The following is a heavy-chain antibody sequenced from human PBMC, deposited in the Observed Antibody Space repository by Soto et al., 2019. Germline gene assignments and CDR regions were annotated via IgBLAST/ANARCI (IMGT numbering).Heavy chain of an antibody. D-gene: IGHD1-26*01. J-gene: IGHJ4*02. CDR3: ATTTRGGSFFNLLFDY. V-gene: IGHV3-30*03. Sequence: PGGSLRLSCAASGFTFSSYGMHWVRQAPGKGLEWVAVISYDGSNKYYADSVKGRFTISRDNSKNTLYLQMNSLRAEDTAVYYCATTTRGGSFFNLLFDYWGQGTLVTVSS. CDR2: ISYDGSNK. CDR1: GFTFSSYG.